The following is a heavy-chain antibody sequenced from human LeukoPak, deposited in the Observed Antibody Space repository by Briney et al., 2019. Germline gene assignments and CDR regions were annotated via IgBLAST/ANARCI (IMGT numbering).Heavy chain of an antibody. V-gene: IGHV3-23*01. Sequence: GGSLRLSCAASGFTFSSYAMSWVRQAPGKGLERVSAISGSGGSTYYADSVKGRFTISRDNSKNTLYLQMNSLRAEDAAVYYCAKGIQLPYYFDYWGQGTLVTVSS. CDR3: AKGIQLPYYFDY. CDR1: GFTFSSYA. CDR2: ISGSGGST. D-gene: IGHD5-18*01. J-gene: IGHJ4*02.